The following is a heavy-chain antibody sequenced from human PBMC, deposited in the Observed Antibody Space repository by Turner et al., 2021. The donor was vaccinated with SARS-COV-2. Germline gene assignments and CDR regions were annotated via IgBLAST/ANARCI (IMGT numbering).Heavy chain of an antibody. CDR1: GFPFNNYG. D-gene: IGHD5-12*01. CDR2: ISYDGSNK. CDR3: AKGWLQSGDAFDI. J-gene: IGHJ3*02. V-gene: IGHV3-30*18. Sequence: QVLLLDAGGGGVQHGRSLRLTCVVSGFPFNNYGMYWVRQAPGEGLEWVAVISYDGSNKYHADSVKGRFTISRDNSKNTLYLQMNSLRAEDTAVYYCAKGWLQSGDAFDIWGQGTMVTISS.